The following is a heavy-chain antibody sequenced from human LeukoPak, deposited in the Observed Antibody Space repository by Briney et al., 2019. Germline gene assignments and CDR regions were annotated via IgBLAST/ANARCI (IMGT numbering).Heavy chain of an antibody. Sequence: SETLSLTCAVSGYSISSCYYWGWIRQPPGKGLEWIGTIYHSGSIYYNPSLKSRVTISLDTSKNQFSLKLRSVTAADTAIYYCARDRPLLSGWSWFDPWGQGTLVTVSS. CDR3: ARDRPLLSGWSWFDP. J-gene: IGHJ5*02. CDR2: IYHSGSI. V-gene: IGHV4-38-2*02. D-gene: IGHD6-19*01. CDR1: GYSISSCYY.